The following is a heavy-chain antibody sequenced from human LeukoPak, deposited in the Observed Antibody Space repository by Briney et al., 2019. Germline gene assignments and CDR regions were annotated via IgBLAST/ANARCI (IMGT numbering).Heavy chain of an antibody. J-gene: IGHJ6*02. Sequence: GGSLRLSCAASGFTVSSNYMSWVRQAPGKGLEWVSAIYSGGSTYYADSVKGRFTISRHNSKNTLYLQMNSLRAEDTAVYYCATLNLGRYCSSTSCYTQGYYGMDVWGQGTTVTVSS. CDR2: IYSGGST. CDR3: ATLNLGRYCSSTSCYTQGYYGMDV. V-gene: IGHV3-53*04. CDR1: GFTVSSNY. D-gene: IGHD2-2*02.